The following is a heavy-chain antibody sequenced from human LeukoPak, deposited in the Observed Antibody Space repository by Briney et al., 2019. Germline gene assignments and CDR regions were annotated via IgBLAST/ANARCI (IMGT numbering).Heavy chain of an antibody. Sequence: PSDTLSLTCTVCGRSINFYYWSWIRQPAGKGLEWIGRIYSTGSTIYSPSLKIRVTMSVDKSKIQFSLNLSSVTAADTAVYYCARGIADPYSFDSWGQGTLVTVSS. CDR2: IYSTGST. CDR1: GRSINFYY. CDR3: ARGIADPYSFDS. J-gene: IGHJ4*02. D-gene: IGHD6-13*01. V-gene: IGHV4-4*07.